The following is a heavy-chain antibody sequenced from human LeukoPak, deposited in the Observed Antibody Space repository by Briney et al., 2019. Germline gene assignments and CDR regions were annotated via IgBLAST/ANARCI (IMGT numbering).Heavy chain of an antibody. Sequence: PGGSLRLSCAASGFTFSSYAMNWVRQAPGKGLEWVSGISGIGAGTYYADSVKGRFTISIDNSKNTLDLQMNSLRVEDTAVYYCARLGIITAAGSNDYWGQGTLVTVSS. CDR1: GFTFSSYA. V-gene: IGHV3-23*01. CDR2: ISGIGAGT. J-gene: IGHJ4*02. D-gene: IGHD6-13*01. CDR3: ARLGIITAAGSNDY.